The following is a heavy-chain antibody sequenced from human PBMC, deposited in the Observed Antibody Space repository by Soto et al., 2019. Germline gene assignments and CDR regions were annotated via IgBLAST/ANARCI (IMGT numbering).Heavy chain of an antibody. J-gene: IGHJ4*02. CDR1: GDSINSYY. CDR3: ARGGTRSADLPTY. D-gene: IGHD1-1*01. Sequence: VRLQESGPGLVEPSETLSLTCSVSGDSINSYYWSWIRQPAGKGLEWIGRIYSSGSANYNPSLKTRGTMSVDTSKNQVFLSVTSVTAADTAVYFCARGGTRSADLPTYWGQGIQVIVSS. CDR2: IYSSGSA. V-gene: IGHV4-4*07.